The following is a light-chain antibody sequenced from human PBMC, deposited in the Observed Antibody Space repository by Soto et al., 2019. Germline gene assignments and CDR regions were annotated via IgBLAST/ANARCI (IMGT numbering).Light chain of an antibody. Sequence: ETELPHAPGALSLSPGPRPTLSCRASQSVSSSYLAWYQQKPGQAPRLLIYGASSRATGIPDRFSGSGSRTAFALTISRLDPEETAVYNCEQYGSSSWTCGQGTKVDIK. V-gene: IGKV3-20*01. CDR1: QSVSSSY. J-gene: IGKJ1*01. CDR2: GAS. CDR3: EQYGSSSWT.